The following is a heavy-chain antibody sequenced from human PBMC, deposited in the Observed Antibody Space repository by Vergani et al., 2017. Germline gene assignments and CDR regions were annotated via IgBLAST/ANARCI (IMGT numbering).Heavy chain of an antibody. CDR2: IIPILGIA. V-gene: IGHV1-69*04. CDR1: GGTFSSYA. J-gene: IGHJ4*02. Sequence: QVQLVQSGAEVKKPGSSVKVSCKASGGTFSSYAISWVRQAPGQRLEWMGRIIPILGIANYAQKFQGRVTITADKSTSTAYLQWSSLRSEDTAVYYCAADSSSQKGGVDYWGQGTLVTVSS. CDR3: AADSSSQKGGVDY. D-gene: IGHD6-13*01.